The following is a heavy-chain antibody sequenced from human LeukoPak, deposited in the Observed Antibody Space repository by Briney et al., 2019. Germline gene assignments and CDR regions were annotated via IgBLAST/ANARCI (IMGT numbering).Heavy chain of an antibody. D-gene: IGHD5-24*01. CDR3: ARGRDGYNYYYYYMDV. Sequence: SVKVSCKASGGTFSSYAISRVRQAPGQGLEWMGRIIPIFGTANYAQKFQGRVTITTDESTSTAYMELSSLRSGDTAVYYCARGRDGYNYYYYYMDVWGKGTTVTVSS. J-gene: IGHJ6*03. CDR2: IIPIFGTA. CDR1: GGTFSSYA. V-gene: IGHV1-69*05.